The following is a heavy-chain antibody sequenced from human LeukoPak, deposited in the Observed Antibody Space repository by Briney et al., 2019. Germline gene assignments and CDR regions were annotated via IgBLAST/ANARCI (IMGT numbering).Heavy chain of an antibody. CDR2: IWYDGSNK. Sequence: PGRSLRLSCAASGFTFSSYGMHWVRQAPGKGLEWVAVIWYDGSNKYYADSVKGRFTISRDNSKNTLYLQMNSLRAEDTAVYHCARGRYTDSWYDYFDYWGQGTLLTVSS. D-gene: IGHD6-13*01. CDR3: ARGRYTDSWYDYFDY. J-gene: IGHJ4*02. V-gene: IGHV3-33*01. CDR1: GFTFSSYG.